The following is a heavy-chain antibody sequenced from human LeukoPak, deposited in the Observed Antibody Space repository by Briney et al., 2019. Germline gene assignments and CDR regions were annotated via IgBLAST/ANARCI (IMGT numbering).Heavy chain of an antibody. V-gene: IGHV3-72*01. CDR1: GFTFSDHY. CDR2: SKNKANSYIT. CDR3: ARDDGGQGDY. Sequence: PGGSLRLSCAASGFTFSDHYMGWVRQAPGKGLEWVGRSKNKANSYITQYAAFVQGRFTISRDDSKNSLYLQINSLKTEDTAVYYCARDDGGQGDYWGQGTLVTVSS. D-gene: IGHD2-15*01. J-gene: IGHJ4*02.